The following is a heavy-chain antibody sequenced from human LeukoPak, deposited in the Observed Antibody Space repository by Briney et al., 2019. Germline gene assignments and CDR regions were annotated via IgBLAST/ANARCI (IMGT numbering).Heavy chain of an antibody. CDR2: TYSDGST. D-gene: IGHD6-19*01. Sequence: SETLSLTCTVSGGSLSGFYWSWIRQSPRLGLEWIGLTYSDGSTMYNPSLTSRVTISVDTSKNQISLRLTSVTAADTAIYYCARDVVAVPGSDNWFDPWGQGTLVTVSS. V-gene: IGHV4-59*01. J-gene: IGHJ5*02. CDR3: ARDVVAVPGSDNWFDP. CDR1: GGSLSGFY.